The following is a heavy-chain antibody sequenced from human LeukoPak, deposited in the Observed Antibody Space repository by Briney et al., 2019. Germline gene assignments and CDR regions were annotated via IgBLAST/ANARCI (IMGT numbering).Heavy chain of an antibody. CDR1: GFTFSSYS. CDR3: ARGDHYYDSSGYYR. CDR2: ISSSSSYI. J-gene: IGHJ5*02. D-gene: IGHD3-22*01. V-gene: IGHV3-21*01. Sequence: GGSLRLSCAASGFTFSSYSMNWVRQAPGKGLEWVSSISSSSSYIYYADSVKGRFTISRDNAKNSLYLQMNSLRAEDTAVYYCARGDHYYDSSGYYRWGQGTLVTVSS.